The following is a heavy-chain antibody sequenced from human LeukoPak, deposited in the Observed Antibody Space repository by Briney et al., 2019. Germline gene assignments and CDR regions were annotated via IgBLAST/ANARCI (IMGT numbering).Heavy chain of an antibody. CDR3: ARDPGEFFDWPRLFDP. V-gene: IGHV3-23*01. J-gene: IGHJ5*02. CDR1: GFTFSNYA. Sequence: PGGSLRLSCAASGFTFSNYALSWVRQTPGKGLEWVSTISAVVLIHTTQTPWRAGSPSPETINSLRAEDTAVYYCARDPGEFFDWPRLFDPWGQGTLVTVSS. CDR2: ISAVVLI. D-gene: IGHD3/OR15-3a*01.